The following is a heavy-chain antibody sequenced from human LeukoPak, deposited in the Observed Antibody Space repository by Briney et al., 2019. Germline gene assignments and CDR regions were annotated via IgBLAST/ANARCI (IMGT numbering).Heavy chain of an antibody. CDR3: TRGPGRLRINLFDY. J-gene: IGHJ4*02. V-gene: IGHV3-49*04. CDR1: GFTFGDYA. CDR2: IRSKAYGGTT. D-gene: IGHD1-26*01. Sequence: PGGSLRLSCAASGFTFGDYAMSWVRQAPGKGLEWVGFIRSKAYGGTTEYAASVKGRFTISRDDSKSIAYLQMNSLKTEDTAVYYCTRGPGRLRINLFDYWGQGTLVTVSS.